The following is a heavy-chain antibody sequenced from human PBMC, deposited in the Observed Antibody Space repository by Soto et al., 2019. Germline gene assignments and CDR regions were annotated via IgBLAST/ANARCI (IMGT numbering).Heavy chain of an antibody. V-gene: IGHV4-30-4*01. CDR1: GGSISSGDYY. CDR2: IYYSGST. CDR3: ARYLMEWTYYYFWSQENYYGMDV. D-gene: IGHD3-3*01. Sequence: SETLSLTCTVSGGSISSGDYYWSWIRQPPGKGLKWIGYIYYSGSTYYNPSLKSRVTISVDTSKNQFSLKLSSVTAADTAVYYCARYLMEWTYYYFWSQENYYGMDVWGQGTTVTVSS. J-gene: IGHJ6*02.